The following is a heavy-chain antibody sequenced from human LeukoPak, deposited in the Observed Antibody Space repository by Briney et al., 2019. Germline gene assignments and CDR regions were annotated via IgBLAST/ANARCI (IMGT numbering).Heavy chain of an antibody. Sequence: PGGSLILSCAASGFTFSSYGINCVRQAPGKRLGLASSISGSGLNTYDADSVKGRFTISRDKSKNTLYLQMNSLRAEDTAVYYCAKGVTPVISLQFFDYWGQGTLVTVSS. J-gene: IGHJ4*02. D-gene: IGHD4-17*01. CDR3: AKGVTPVISLQFFDY. CDR2: ISGSGLNT. CDR1: GFTFSSYG. V-gene: IGHV3-23*01.